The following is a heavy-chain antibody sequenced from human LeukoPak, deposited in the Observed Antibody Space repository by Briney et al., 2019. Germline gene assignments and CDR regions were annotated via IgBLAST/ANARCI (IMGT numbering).Heavy chain of an antibody. J-gene: IGHJ4*02. CDR2: ISSSGSTI. CDR1: GFTFSSYE. Sequence: GGSLRLSCAASGFTFSSYEMNWVRQAPGKGLEWVSYISSSGSTIYYADSVKGRFTISRDNAKNSLYLQMNSLRAEDTAVYYCARDFGGDSDDYWGQGTLVTVSS. D-gene: IGHD2-21*02. CDR3: ARDFGGDSDDY. V-gene: IGHV3-48*03.